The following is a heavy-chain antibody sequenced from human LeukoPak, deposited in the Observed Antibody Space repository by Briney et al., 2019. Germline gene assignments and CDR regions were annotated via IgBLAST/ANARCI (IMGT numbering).Heavy chain of an antibody. J-gene: IGHJ4*02. CDR3: ARDLNLIIDY. CDR2: IIPIFGTA. D-gene: IGHD5-24*01. Sequence: SVKVSCKASGGTFSSFAFSWVRQAPGQGLEWMGTIIPIFGTANYAQKFQGRVTLTTDESTSTAYMELSSLRSEDTAVYYCARDLNLIIDYWGQGTLVTVSS. CDR1: GGTFSSFA. V-gene: IGHV1-69*05.